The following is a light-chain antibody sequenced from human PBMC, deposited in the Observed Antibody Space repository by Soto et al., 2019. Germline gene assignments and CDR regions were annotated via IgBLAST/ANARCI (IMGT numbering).Light chain of an antibody. V-gene: IGKV1-5*01. CDR3: QQRYNWPIT. CDR1: QTISDS. CDR2: DAS. J-gene: IGKJ5*01. Sequence: DIQMTQSPSSLSASVGDRVTITSRASQTISDSLAWYQHKPGKAPNLLISDASKLESGVASRFSGSGSGTDFTLTIRSLEPEDFSVYYCQQRYNWPITFGQGTRLEI.